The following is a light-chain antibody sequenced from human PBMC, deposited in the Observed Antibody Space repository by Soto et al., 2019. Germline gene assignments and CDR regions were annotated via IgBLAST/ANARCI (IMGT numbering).Light chain of an antibody. V-gene: IGLV2-14*03. J-gene: IGLJ3*02. Sequence: QSALTQPASVSGSPGQSITISCTGTSSDVGGYNFVSWYQHPPGKAPKLLIYDVSNRPSGVSNRFSGSKSGNTASLTISGLQAEDAADYYCSSYTRSSSWVFGGGTQLTVL. CDR3: SSYTRSSSWV. CDR1: SSDVGGYNF. CDR2: DVS.